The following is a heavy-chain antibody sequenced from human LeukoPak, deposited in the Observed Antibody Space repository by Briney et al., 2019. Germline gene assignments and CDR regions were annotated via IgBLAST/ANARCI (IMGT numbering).Heavy chain of an antibody. J-gene: IGHJ4*02. CDR1: GFTFSNFG. V-gene: IGHV3-21*01. Sequence: GGSLRLSCTASGFTFSNFGVNWVRQAPGKGLEWVSCMDRHTDIYYVNSVRGRFTISRDNAKNSVFLQMDRLTVEDTAVYYCVGDPTTNRYQYFEYWGQGALVTVSS. CDR3: VGDPTTNRYQYFEY. D-gene: IGHD2-8*01. CDR2: MDRHTDI.